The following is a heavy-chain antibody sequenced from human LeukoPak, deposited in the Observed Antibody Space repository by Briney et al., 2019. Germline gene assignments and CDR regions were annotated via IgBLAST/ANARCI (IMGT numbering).Heavy chain of an antibody. CDR2: ISDSGGTT. V-gene: IGHV3-23*01. Sequence: PGGSLRLSCAASGFTFSNYAMTSVRQAPGKGLEWVSTISDSGGTTYYTDSVKDRFTISRDNSKNTLYLQMNSLRAEDTAVYYCAKDYFASGSYFDYWGQGTLVTVSS. D-gene: IGHD3-10*01. J-gene: IGHJ4*02. CDR3: AKDYFASGSYFDY. CDR1: GFTFSNYA.